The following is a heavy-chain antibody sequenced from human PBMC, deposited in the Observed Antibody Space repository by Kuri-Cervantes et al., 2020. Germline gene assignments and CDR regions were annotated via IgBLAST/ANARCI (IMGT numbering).Heavy chain of an antibody. CDR1: GFTFSSYD. Sequence: GGSLRLSCAASGFTFSSYDMHWVRQATGKGLEWVSAIGTAGDTYYPGSVKGRFTISRDNSRNTLYLQMNSLRAEDTAFYYCARQSPNSGSDYWGQGTLVTVSS. CDR2: IGTAGDT. J-gene: IGHJ4*02. V-gene: IGHV3-13*01. CDR3: ARQSPNSGSDY. D-gene: IGHD5-12*01.